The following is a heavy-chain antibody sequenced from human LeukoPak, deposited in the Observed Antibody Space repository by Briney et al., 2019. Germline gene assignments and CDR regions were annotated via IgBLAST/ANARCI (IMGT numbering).Heavy chain of an antibody. V-gene: IGHV4-59*08. CDR2: IHYRGST. CDR1: GGSISSNY. J-gene: IGHJ4*02. CDR3: ASGMVARFDY. Sequence: SETLSLTCSVSGGSISSNYWNWIGKPPGKGLGWIGYIHYRGSTNYNPSLKSRVTISIDTSKNQFSLKLTSVTAADTAVYYCASGMVARFDYWGQGTLVTVSS. D-gene: IGHD5-12*01.